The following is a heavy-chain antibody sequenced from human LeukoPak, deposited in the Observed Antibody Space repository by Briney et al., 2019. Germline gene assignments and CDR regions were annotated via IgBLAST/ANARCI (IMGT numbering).Heavy chain of an antibody. V-gene: IGHV4-39*07. CDR3: AREDYCSGGSCYSGYFQH. D-gene: IGHD2-15*01. Sequence: SETLSLTCTVSGGSISSSSYYWGWIRQPPGKGLEWIGNIYYSGSTYSNPSLKSRVTISVDTSKNQFSLKLSSVTAADTAVYYCAREDYCSGGSCYSGYFQHWGQGTLVTVSS. CDR1: GGSISSSSYY. J-gene: IGHJ1*01. CDR2: IYYSGST.